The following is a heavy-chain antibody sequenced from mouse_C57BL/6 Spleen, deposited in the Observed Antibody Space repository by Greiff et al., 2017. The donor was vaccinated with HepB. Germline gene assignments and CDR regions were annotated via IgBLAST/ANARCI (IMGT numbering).Heavy chain of an antibody. D-gene: IGHD2-4*01. Sequence: EVKLEESGPGLVKPSQSLSLTCSVTGYSITSGYYWNWIRQFPGNKLEWMGYISYDGSNNYNPSLKNRISITRDTSKNQFFLKLNSVTTEDTATYYCARAYYDYDRTWFAYWGQGTLVTVSA. CDR1: GYSITSGYY. J-gene: IGHJ3*01. CDR2: ISYDGSN. CDR3: ARAYYDYDRTWFAY. V-gene: IGHV3-6*01.